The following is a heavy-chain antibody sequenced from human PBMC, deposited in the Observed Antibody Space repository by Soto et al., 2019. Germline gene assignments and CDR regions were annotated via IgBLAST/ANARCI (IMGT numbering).Heavy chain of an antibody. D-gene: IGHD3-16*02. V-gene: IGHV4-61*01. CDR2: IYYSGST. Sequence: SETLSLTCTVSGGSVSSGSYYWSWIRQPPGKGLEWIGYIYYSGSTNYNPSLKSRVTISVDTSKNQFSLKLSSVTAADTAVYYCARAVYDYFWGSYRYTFYYRAQGTLVPVSA. CDR3: ARAVYDYFWGSYRYTFYY. J-gene: IGHJ4*02. CDR1: GGSVSSGSYY.